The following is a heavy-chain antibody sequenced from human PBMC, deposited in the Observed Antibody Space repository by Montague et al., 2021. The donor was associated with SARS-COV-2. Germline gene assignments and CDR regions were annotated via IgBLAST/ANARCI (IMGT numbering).Heavy chain of an antibody. CDR2: IYHSGST. D-gene: IGHD3-3*01. V-gene: IGHV4-38-2*02. CDR3: ARVAESTYYDFWSGYLRFYYFDY. Sequence: SETLSLTCTVSDYSISSGYYWGWIRQPPGKGLEWIGSIYHSGSTYYNPSLKSRVTISVDTSKNQFSLKLSSVTAADTAVYYCARVAESTYYDFWSGYLRFYYFDYWGQGTLVTVSS. CDR1: DYSISSGYY. J-gene: IGHJ4*02.